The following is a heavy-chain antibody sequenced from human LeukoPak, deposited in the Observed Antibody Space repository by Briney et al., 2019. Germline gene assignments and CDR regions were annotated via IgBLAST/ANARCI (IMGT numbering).Heavy chain of an antibody. Sequence: GGSLRLSCAASGFTFSSYAMSWVRQAPGKGLEWVSAISISGGSTYYADSVKGRFTISRDNSKNTLYLQMNCLRAEDTAVYYCAKDCVYSSGSPNWLDPWGQGTLVTVSS. CDR2: ISISGGST. D-gene: IGHD6-19*01. J-gene: IGHJ5*02. V-gene: IGHV3-23*01. CDR3: AKDCVYSSGSPNWLDP. CDR1: GFTFSSYA.